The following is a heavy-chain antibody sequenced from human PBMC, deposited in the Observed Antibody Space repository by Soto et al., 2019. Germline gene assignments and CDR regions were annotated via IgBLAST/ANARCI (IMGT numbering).Heavy chain of an antibody. V-gene: IGHV2-5*02. CDR3: THSSHLLFDY. CDR1: GFSLSISGVG. D-gene: IGHD2-2*01. J-gene: IGHJ4*02. CDR2: IYGDDDK. Sequence: SGPTLVNPTQTLTLTCTFSGFSLSISGVGVSWIRQPPGKAPEWLALIYGDDDKFYSPSLKTRLTITKDTSKNQVVLSMTNIELVDTAIYYCTHSSHLLFDYWGQGPLVTVSS.